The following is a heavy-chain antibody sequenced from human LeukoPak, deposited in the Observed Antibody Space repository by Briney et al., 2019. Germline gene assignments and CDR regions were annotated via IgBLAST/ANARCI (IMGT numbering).Heavy chain of an antibody. D-gene: IGHD1-26*01. CDR2: ISSKAYGATT. CDR1: GFTFGDYT. V-gene: IGHV3-49*04. J-gene: IGHJ4*02. Sequence: TGGSLRLTCTASGFTFGDYTMSWVRQAPGKGLEWVGFISSKAYGATTEYAASVKGRFTISRDDSKSIAYLQMNSLKTEDTAMYYCTRDGATLDYWGQGTLVTVSS. CDR3: TRDGATLDY.